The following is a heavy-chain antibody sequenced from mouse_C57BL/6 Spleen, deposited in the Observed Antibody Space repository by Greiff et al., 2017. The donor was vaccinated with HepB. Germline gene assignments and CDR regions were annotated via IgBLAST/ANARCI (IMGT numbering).Heavy chain of an antibody. V-gene: IGHV5-17*01. J-gene: IGHJ3*01. D-gene: IGHD1-1*01. CDR3: ASPFYYGSSSWFAY. CDR1: GFTFSDYG. CDR2: ISSGSSTI. Sequence: EVQWVESGGGLVKPGGSLKLSCAASGFTFSDYGMHWVRQAPEKGLEWVAYISSGSSTIYYADTVKGRFTISRDNAKNTLFLQMTSLRSEDTAMYYCASPFYYGSSSWFAYWGQGTLVTVSA.